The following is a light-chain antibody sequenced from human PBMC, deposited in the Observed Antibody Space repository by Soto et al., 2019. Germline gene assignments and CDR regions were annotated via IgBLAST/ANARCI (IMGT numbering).Light chain of an antibody. V-gene: IGKV3-15*01. CDR1: QSVSSD. CDR3: HQVGHSPLT. CDR2: GPA. J-gene: IGKJ4*02. Sequence: ELVMTQSPATLPVPPGQRATLSCMASQSVSSDLAWYRHIPCQAPTLFIYGPATRATGIPARFSGSRCRTDFTLTITRLEPEDFAVYYCHQVGHSPLTFGRGTKVDIK.